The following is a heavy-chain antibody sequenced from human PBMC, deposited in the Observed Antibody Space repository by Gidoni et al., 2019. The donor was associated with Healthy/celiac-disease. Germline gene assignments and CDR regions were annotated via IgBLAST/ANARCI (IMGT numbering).Heavy chain of an antibody. J-gene: IGHJ3*02. CDR1: GFTFDDYA. V-gene: IGHV3-9*01. CDR2: TSWNSGSI. Sequence: EVQLVESGGDLVQPGRSLRLSCAASGFTFDDYAMHWVRQAPGQGLEWVSGTSWNSGSIGYADSVKGRFTISIDNAKNSLYLQMNSLRAEDTALYYCAKDISNGYCSGGSCYWGRDAFDIWGQGTMVTVSS. CDR3: AKDISNGYCSGGSCYWGRDAFDI. D-gene: IGHD2-15*01.